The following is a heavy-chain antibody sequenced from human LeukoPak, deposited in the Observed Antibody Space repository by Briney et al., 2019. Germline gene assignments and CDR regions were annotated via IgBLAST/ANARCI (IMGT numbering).Heavy chain of an antibody. CDR1: GFTFRDYG. CDR2: IYSGGST. J-gene: IGHJ4*02. Sequence: GGSLRLSCAASGFTFRDYGMSWVRQAQGKGLEWVSVIYSGGSTYYSDSVKGRFTISRDNSKNTLYLQMNSLGAEDTAVYYCARVRDSSGYYYFDYWGQGTLVTVSS. V-gene: IGHV3-53*01. D-gene: IGHD3-22*01. CDR3: ARVRDSSGYYYFDY.